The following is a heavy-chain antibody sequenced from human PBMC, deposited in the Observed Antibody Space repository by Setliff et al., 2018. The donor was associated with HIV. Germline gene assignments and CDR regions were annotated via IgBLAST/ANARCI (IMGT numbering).Heavy chain of an antibody. CDR3: ARDRTPQNWGSRGYYYMDV. D-gene: IGHD7-27*01. J-gene: IGHJ6*03. CDR2: ISPKTGAT. V-gene: IGHV1-2*02. Sequence: ASVKVSCKASGYSFTDYYVEWVRHAPGQGLEWMGWISPKTGATKYAEKFQGRVTMTSDTSTSTVYMELSRLRSDDTAVYYCARDRTPQNWGSRGYYYMDVWGKGTTVTVSS. CDR1: GYSFTDYY.